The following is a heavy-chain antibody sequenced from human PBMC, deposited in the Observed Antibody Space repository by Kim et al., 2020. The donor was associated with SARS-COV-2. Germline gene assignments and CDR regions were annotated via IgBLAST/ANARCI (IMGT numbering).Heavy chain of an antibody. V-gene: IGHV4-4*02. CDR2: IYHSGST. CDR3: ASLGGTSKYYDSSGYYGGPGPILS. Sequence: SETLSLTCAVSGGSISSSNWWSWVRQPPGKGLEWIGEIYHSGSTNYNPSLKSRVTISVDKSKNQFSLKLSSVTAADTAVYYCASLGGTSKYYDSSGYYGGPGPILSWGQGTLVTVSS. D-gene: IGHD3-22*01. J-gene: IGHJ4*02. CDR1: GGSISSSNW.